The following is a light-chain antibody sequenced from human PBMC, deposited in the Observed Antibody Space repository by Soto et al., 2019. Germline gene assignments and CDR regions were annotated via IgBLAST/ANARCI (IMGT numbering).Light chain of an antibody. CDR3: SSFTGSSTLV. CDR1: SSDIGLYNY. J-gene: IGLJ1*01. CDR2: EVS. V-gene: IGLV2-14*01. Sequence: HSALTQPASVSGSPGQSITISCTGTSSDIGLYNYVSWYQQHPGKAPKLIIFEVSNRPSGVSNRFSGSKSGNTASLTISGLQAEDEADYYCSSFTGSSTLVFGSGTKLTVL.